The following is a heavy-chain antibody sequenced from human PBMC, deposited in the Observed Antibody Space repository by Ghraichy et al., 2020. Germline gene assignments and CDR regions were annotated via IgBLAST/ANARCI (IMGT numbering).Heavy chain of an antibody. Sequence: GSLRLSCAASGFTFSTSAMAWVRQAPGKGLEWVSTINTGGDSTYYADSVKGRFTISRDNSKNTLYLQMNSLRAEDTAVYYCAKDCCSSTSLFDYWGQGTLVTVSS. V-gene: IGHV3-23*01. D-gene: IGHD2-2*01. J-gene: IGHJ4*02. CDR3: AKDCCSSTSLFDY. CDR1: GFTFSTSA. CDR2: INTGGDST.